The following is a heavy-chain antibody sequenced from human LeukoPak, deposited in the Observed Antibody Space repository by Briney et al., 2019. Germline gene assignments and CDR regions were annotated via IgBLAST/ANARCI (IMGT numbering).Heavy chain of an antibody. CDR2: MFHSGNT. CDR3: AKVGYCDAGPCYFDS. J-gene: IGHJ4*02. V-gene: IGHV4-38-2*02. Sequence: SETLSLTCTVSVYFISSGYYWGWIRQSPGKGLEWIGTMFHSGNTYYNPSLNSRVTLSVDTSKNQFSLELNSVTAADTAVYYCAKVGYCDAGPCYFDSWGQGTLVTVSS. D-gene: IGHD2-15*01. CDR1: VYFISSGYY.